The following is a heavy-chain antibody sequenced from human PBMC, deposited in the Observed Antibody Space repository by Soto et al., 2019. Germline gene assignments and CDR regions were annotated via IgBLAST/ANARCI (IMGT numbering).Heavy chain of an antibody. V-gene: IGHV1-8*01. D-gene: IGHD3-16*01. Sequence: ASVKVSCKASGYTFTSYDINWVRQATGQGLEWMGWMNPNSGNTGYAQKFQGRVTMTRNTSISTAYMELSSLRSEDTAVYYCARGLLYYDYIWAPAPPDYWGQGTLVTVYS. CDR3: ARGLLYYDYIWAPAPPDY. CDR2: MNPNSGNT. CDR1: GYTFTSYD. J-gene: IGHJ4*02.